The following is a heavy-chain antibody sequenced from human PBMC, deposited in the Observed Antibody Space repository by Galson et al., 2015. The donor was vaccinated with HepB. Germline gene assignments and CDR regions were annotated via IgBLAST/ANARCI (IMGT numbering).Heavy chain of an antibody. CDR1: GFTFSSYG. V-gene: IGHV3-33*01. Sequence: SLRLSCAASGFTFSSYGMHWVRQAPGKGLEWVAVIWYDGSNKYYADSVKGRFTISRDNSKNTLYLQMNSLRAEDTAVYYCARDALPAAGGSCYVGYWGQGTLVTVSS. J-gene: IGHJ4*02. D-gene: IGHD2-15*01. CDR3: ARDALPAAGGSCYVGY. CDR2: IWYDGSNK.